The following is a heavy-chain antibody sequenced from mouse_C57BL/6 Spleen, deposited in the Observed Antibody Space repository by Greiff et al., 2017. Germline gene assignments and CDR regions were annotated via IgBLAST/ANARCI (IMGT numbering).Heavy chain of an antibody. CDR2: IYPGDGDT. D-gene: IGHD2-4*01. Sequence: QVQLQQSGAELVKPGASVKISCKASGYAFSSYWMNWVKQRPGKGLEWIGQIYPGDGDTNYNGKFKGKATLTADKSSSTAYMQLSSLTSEDSAVYFCARGGDDYDPYFDYWGRGTTLTVSS. CDR1: GYAFSSYW. J-gene: IGHJ2*01. CDR3: ARGGDDYDPYFDY. V-gene: IGHV1-80*01.